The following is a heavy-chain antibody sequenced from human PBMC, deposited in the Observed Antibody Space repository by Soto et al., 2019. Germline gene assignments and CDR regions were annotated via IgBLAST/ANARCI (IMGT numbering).Heavy chain of an antibody. Sequence: GPTLVNPTQTLTLTCTFSGFSLSTSGVGVGWIRQPPGKALEWLALIYWDDDKRYSPSLKSRLTITKDTSKNQVVLTMTNMDPVDTATYYCARHSSSWYEVEYFQHWGQGTLVTVSS. V-gene: IGHV2-5*02. CDR3: ARHSSSWYEVEYFQH. J-gene: IGHJ1*01. CDR1: GFSLSTSGVG. D-gene: IGHD6-13*01. CDR2: IYWDDDK.